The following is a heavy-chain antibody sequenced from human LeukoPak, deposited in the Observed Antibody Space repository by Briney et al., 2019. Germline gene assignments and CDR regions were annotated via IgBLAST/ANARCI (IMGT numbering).Heavy chain of an antibody. Sequence: SETLSLTCTVSGGSISSSSYYWGWIRQPPGKGLEWIGSIYYSGSTNYSPSLKSRVTISVDTSKNQFSLKLSSVTAADTAVYYCASSQWLVRYYFDYWGQGTLVTVSS. V-gene: IGHV4-39*07. D-gene: IGHD6-19*01. J-gene: IGHJ4*02. CDR3: ASSQWLVRYYFDY. CDR1: GGSISSSSYY. CDR2: IYYSGST.